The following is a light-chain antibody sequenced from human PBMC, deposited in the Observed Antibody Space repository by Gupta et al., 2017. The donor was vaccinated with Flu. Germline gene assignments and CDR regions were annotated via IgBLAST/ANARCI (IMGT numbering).Light chain of an antibody. CDR1: QPIGKS. CDR3: QQSQATLYT. Sequence: DIQITQSPPSLSASIADKVTITCRASQPIGKSLNWYQPRPGTAPELLLYGAAILQNDVSSRCSGRASGTVFTITISGLKNEYLAIYFCQQSQATLYTFGPGTKLEIK. CDR2: GAA. J-gene: IGKJ2*01. V-gene: IGKV1-39*01.